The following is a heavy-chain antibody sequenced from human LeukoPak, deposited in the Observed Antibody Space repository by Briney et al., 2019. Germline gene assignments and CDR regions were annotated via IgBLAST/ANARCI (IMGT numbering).Heavy chain of an antibody. CDR1: GGSFSGYY. V-gene: IGHV4-34*01. J-gene: IGHJ5*02. D-gene: IGHD3-9*01. CDR2: INHSGST. CDR3: ARDEMGFDYWGQGTLVTVSSGRLSLPGSQCDNWFDP. Sequence: PSETLSLTCAVYGGSFSGYYWSWIRQPPGKGLEWIGEINHSGSTNYNPSLKSRVTISVDTSKNQFSLKLSSVTPEDTAVYYCARDEMGFDYWGQGTLVTVSSGRLSLPGSQCDNWFDPWGQGTLVTVSS.